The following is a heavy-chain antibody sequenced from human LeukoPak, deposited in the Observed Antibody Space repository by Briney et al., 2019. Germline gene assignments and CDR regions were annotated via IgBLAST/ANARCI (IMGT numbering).Heavy chain of an antibody. V-gene: IGHV3-23*01. CDR2: INSNGGST. D-gene: IGHD6-13*01. CDR3: ARGVAAAGTTLDY. J-gene: IGHJ4*02. CDR1: GFTFGTST. Sequence: GGSLRLSCTTSGFTFGTSTMTWVRQAPGKGLEWVSTINSNGGSTYYADSVKGRFTISRDNSKNTLYLQMNSLRDEDTAVYYCARGVAAAGTTLDYWGQGTLVTVSS.